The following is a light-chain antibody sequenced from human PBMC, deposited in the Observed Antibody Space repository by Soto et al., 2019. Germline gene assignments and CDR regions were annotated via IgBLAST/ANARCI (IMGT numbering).Light chain of an antibody. CDR3: QSYDSSLSGSWV. V-gene: IGLV1-40*01. CDR2: GNS. Sequence: QSVLTQPPSVSGGQEQRVTISCTGRSSNIGAGYDVHWYQQLPGTAPKLLIYGNSHRPSGVPDRFSGSKSGTSASLAITGLQAEDEADYYCQSYDSSLSGSWVFGGGTKLAVL. CDR1: SSNIGAGYD. J-gene: IGLJ3*02.